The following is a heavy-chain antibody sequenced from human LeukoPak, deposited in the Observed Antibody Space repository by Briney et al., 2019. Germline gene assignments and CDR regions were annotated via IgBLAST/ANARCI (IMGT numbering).Heavy chain of an antibody. J-gene: IGHJ4*02. CDR3: ARDWDYYDSSGYYPAVDY. D-gene: IGHD3-22*01. CDR2: ISSSSSYI. V-gene: IGHV3-21*01. Sequence: GGSLRLSCAASGFTFSSYSMNWVRQAPGKGLEWVSSISSSSSYIYYAGSVKGRFTISRDNAKNSLYLQMNSLRAEDTAVYYCARDWDYYDSSGYYPAVDYWGQGTLVTVSS. CDR1: GFTFSSYS.